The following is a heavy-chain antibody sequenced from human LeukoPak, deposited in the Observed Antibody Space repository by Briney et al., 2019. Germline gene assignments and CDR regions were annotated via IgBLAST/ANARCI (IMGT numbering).Heavy chain of an antibody. V-gene: IGHV1-18*04. CDR2: ISAYNGNT. J-gene: IGHJ3*02. D-gene: IGHD2-2*01. Sequence: GASVTVSCKASGYIFSDYYMHWVRQAPGQGLEWMGWISAYNGNTNCAQKLQGRVTMTTDTSTSTAYMELRSLRSDDTAVYYCARGRVLGYCSSTSCRDAFDIWGQGTMVTVSS. CDR3: ARGRVLGYCSSTSCRDAFDI. CDR1: GYIFSDYY.